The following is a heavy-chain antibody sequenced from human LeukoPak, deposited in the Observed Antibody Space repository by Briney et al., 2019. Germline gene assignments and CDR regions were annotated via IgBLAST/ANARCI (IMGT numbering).Heavy chain of an antibody. CDR2: INPRGTST. CDR1: GYSFTSHY. D-gene: IGHD5-18*01. CDR3: ARDNGGTAMAYYYYYYMDV. V-gene: IGHV1-46*01. Sequence: ASVKVSCKASGYSFTSHYMHSVRQAPGQGLEWMGLINPRGTSTIYAEKFQGRIIMTRDMSTTTDYMELSSLRSEDTAVYYCARDNGGTAMAYYYYYYMDVWGKGTTVTISS. J-gene: IGHJ6*03.